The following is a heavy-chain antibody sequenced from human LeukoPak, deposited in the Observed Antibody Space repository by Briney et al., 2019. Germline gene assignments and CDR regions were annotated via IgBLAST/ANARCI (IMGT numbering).Heavy chain of an antibody. V-gene: IGHV4-38-2*02. Sequence: SETLSLTCTVSGHSISSGYYWGWIRQPPGKGLEWIGSIYHSGSTYYNPSLKSRVTISVDTSKNQLSLKLSSVTAADTAVYYCAREDPQTTVPEGLDVWGQGTTVTVSS. J-gene: IGHJ6*02. CDR2: IYHSGST. CDR3: AREDPQTTVPEGLDV. D-gene: IGHD4-17*01. CDR1: GHSISSGYY.